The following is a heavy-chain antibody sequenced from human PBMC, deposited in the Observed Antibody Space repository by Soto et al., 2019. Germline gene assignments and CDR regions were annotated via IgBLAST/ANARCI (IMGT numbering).Heavy chain of an antibody. CDR3: AREPFDI. V-gene: IGHV4-59*01. CDR2: IYYSGST. J-gene: IGHJ3*02. CDR1: GVSISSYY. Sequence: SETLSLTCTVSGVSISSYYWSWIRQPPGKGLEWIGYIYYSGSTNYADSVKGRFTISRDTSENTLYLQMNSLRTEDTALYYCAREPFDIWGQGTMVTVSS.